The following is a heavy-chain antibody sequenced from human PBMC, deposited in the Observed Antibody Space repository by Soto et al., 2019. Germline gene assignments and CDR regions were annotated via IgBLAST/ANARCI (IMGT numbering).Heavy chain of an antibody. Sequence: AGGSLRLSCAASGFTFSSYAMHWVRQAPGKGLEWVAVISYDGSNKYYADSVKGRFTISRDNSKNTLYLQMNSLRAEDTAVYYCARERGTYYYDSSGYYFGFFDYWGQGTLVTV. D-gene: IGHD3-22*01. CDR1: GFTFSSYA. J-gene: IGHJ4*02. V-gene: IGHV3-30-3*01. CDR3: ARERGTYYYDSSGYYFGFFDY. CDR2: ISYDGSNK.